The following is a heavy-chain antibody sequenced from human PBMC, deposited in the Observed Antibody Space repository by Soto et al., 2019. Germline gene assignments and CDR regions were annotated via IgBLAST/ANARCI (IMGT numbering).Heavy chain of an antibody. J-gene: IGHJ5*02. Sequence: KQSQTLSLPCGIAGDSVSSNSAAWNWIRQSPSRGLEWLGRTYYRSKWYNDYAVSVKSRITINPDTSKNRFSLQLNSVTPEDTAIYYCAREGLLFGVIIGGSRFDPWGQGTLVTVSS. D-gene: IGHD3-3*01. CDR1: GDSVSSNSAA. V-gene: IGHV6-1*01. CDR3: AREGLLFGVIIGGSRFDP. CDR2: TYYRSKWYN.